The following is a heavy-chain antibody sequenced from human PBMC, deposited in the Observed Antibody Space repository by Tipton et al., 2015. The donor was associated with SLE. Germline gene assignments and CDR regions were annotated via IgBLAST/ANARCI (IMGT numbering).Heavy chain of an antibody. D-gene: IGHD1-14*01. CDR2: LYTDGRT. V-gene: IGHV4-4*08. CDR3: ARVGLITPDAFDI. CDR1: DGSISYHY. J-gene: IGHJ3*02. Sequence: TLSLTCTVPDGSISYHYWTWFRQPPGKGLEWIGHLYTDGRTKYNPSLKSRVTISVHTPKNQFSLNLSSVTAADTAVYYCARVGLITPDAFDIWGQGTVVTVSS.